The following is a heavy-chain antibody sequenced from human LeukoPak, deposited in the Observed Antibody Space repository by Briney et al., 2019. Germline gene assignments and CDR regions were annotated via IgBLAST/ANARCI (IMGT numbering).Heavy chain of an antibody. CDR1: GFSFRNHG. Sequence: PGWSLRLSCAASGFSFRNHGMDWVRQAPGEGREWVAVIWYDGSNKYYADSVKGRFTISRDNAKNTLYLQMDSLRAEDTAVYYCARDLNRRVFTDYWGQGTLVTVSS. CDR3: ARDLNRRVFTDY. V-gene: IGHV3-33*01. J-gene: IGHJ4*02. CDR2: IWYDGSNK.